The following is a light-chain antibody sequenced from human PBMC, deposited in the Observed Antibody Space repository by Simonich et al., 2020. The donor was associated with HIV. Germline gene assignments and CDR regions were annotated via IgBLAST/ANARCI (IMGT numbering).Light chain of an antibody. V-gene: IGKV1-9*01. CDR3: QHLNSVPFT. J-gene: IGKJ3*01. CDR1: QGIRSY. CDR2: AAS. Sequence: IQLTQSPSFLSASVGDKVTITCRASQGIRSYLAWYQQKPGKAPKLLINAASTLQSGVPARFSGSGSGTEFTLTISSLQPEDFATYYCQHLNSVPFTFGPGTKVDI.